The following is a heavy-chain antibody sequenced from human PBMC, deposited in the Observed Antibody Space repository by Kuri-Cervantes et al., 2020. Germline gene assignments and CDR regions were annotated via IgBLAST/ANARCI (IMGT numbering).Heavy chain of an antibody. CDR3: ARGRFGDVLRFLEWLSHYYGMDV. CDR1: GYTFTSYD. D-gene: IGHD3-3*01. Sequence: ASVKVSCKASGYTFTSYDINWVRQATGQGLEWMGWVNPNSGNTGYAQKFQGRVTMTRNTSISTAYMELSSLRSEDTAVYYCARGRFGDVLRFLEWLSHYYGMDVWGQGTTVTVSS. V-gene: IGHV1-8*01. J-gene: IGHJ6*02. CDR2: VNPNSGNT.